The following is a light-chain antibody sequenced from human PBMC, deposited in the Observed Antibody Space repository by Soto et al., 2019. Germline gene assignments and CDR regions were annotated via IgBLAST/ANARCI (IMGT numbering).Light chain of an antibody. CDR1: SSDVGAYNF. V-gene: IGLV2-14*01. CDR3: GSFGTTRV. J-gene: IGLJ1*01. Sequence: QSALTQPASVSGSPGQSITISCTGSSSDVGAYNFVSWYQQYPGKAPKLIIFDVSNRPSGVSDRFSGSKSGNTASLTISGLQAGDEADYYCGSFGTTRVFGSGTKLTVL. CDR2: DVS.